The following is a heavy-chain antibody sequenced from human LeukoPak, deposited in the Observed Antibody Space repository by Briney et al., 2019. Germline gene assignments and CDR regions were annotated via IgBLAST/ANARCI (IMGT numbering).Heavy chain of an antibody. J-gene: IGHJ3*02. V-gene: IGHV4-34*01. CDR1: GGSFSGYY. CDR3: ARGNGHDFWSGYDAFDI. CDR2: IYYSGST. Sequence: SETLSLTCAVYGGSFSGYYWSWIRQPPGKGLEWIGSIYYSGSTYYNPSLKSRVTISVDTSKNQFSLKLSSVTAADTAVYYCARGNGHDFWSGYDAFDIWGQGTMVTVSS. D-gene: IGHD3-3*01.